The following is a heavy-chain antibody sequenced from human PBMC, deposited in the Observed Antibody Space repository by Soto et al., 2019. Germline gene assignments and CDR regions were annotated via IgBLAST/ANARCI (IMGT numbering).Heavy chain of an antibody. CDR1: GYTFTSYA. Sequence: QVQLVQSGAEVKKPGASVKVSCKASGYTFTSYAIHWVRQAPGQRLEWMGWISAGNGNPKYSQKFQDRVTITRDTSASTAYMELSSLRSEDTAVYYCARDLGGWPDYWGQGTLVTVSS. V-gene: IGHV1-3*01. J-gene: IGHJ4*02. D-gene: IGHD6-19*01. CDR2: ISAGNGNP. CDR3: ARDLGGWPDY.